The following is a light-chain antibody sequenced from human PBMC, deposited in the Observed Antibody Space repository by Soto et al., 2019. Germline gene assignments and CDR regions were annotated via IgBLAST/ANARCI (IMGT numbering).Light chain of an antibody. CDR2: GTT. CDR1: SSNIGAGYD. V-gene: IGLV1-40*01. Sequence: QSVLTQPPSVSGAPGQRVTISCTGSSSNIGAGYDVHWYQQLPGTAPKFFMYGTTNRSSGVPDRFSGSKSGASAFLAITGLQAEDEADYYCQSYDSSLSVFYVFGTGTKVTVL. J-gene: IGLJ1*01. CDR3: QSYDSSLSVFYV.